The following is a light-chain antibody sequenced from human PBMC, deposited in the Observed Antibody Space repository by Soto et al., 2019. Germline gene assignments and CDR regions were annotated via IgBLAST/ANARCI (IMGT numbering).Light chain of an antibody. J-gene: IGLJ1*01. CDR2: DDS. CDR3: KVWDSTSDSV. CDR1: DIGSKS. Sequence: SYELTQAPSVSVPPGQTARITCWGNDIGSKSVHWYQQKPGQAPVLVVYDDSDRPSGIPERFSGSNSRNTATLTITRVEGGDEADYYCKVWDSTSDSVFATGPKATVL. V-gene: IGLV3-21*02.